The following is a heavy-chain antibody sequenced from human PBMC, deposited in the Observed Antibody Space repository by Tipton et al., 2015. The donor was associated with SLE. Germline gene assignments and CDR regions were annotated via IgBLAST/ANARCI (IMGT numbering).Heavy chain of an antibody. CDR1: GGSFSSGSYY. D-gene: IGHD4-17*01. CDR3: ARDLGAHLYGDYRAWYFDL. Sequence: TLSLTCTVSGGSFSSGSYYWSWIRQHPGKGLEWIGYIYYSGKTYYNPSLKSRITISVDTSKNQFSLKLSSVTAADTAVYYCARDLGAHLYGDYRAWYFDLWGRGTLVTVSS. J-gene: IGHJ2*01. CDR2: IYYSGKT. V-gene: IGHV4-31*03.